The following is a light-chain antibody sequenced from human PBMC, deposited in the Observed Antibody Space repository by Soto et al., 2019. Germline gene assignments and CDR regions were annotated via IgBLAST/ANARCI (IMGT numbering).Light chain of an antibody. CDR1: SSDIGGYNY. V-gene: IGLV2-14*01. J-gene: IGLJ2*01. CDR2: DVS. CDR3: SSYTNSTSVV. Sequence: QSALTQPASVSGSPGQSITISCTGTSSDIGGYNYVSWYQQHPGKAPKLMIYDVSYRSSGVPNRFSGSKSGNTASLTISGLQAEDEADYYCSSYTNSTSVVFGRGTKVTVL.